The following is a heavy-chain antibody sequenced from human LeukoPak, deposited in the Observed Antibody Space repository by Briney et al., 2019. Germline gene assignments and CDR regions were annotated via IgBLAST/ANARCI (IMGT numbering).Heavy chain of an antibody. Sequence: PSETLSLTCAVYGGSFSGYYWSWIRQPPGKGLEWIGEINHSGSTNYNPSLKSRVTISVDTSKNQFSLKLSSVTAADTAVYYCARWRRGGSFDYWGQGTLVTVPS. J-gene: IGHJ4*02. D-gene: IGHD3-10*01. CDR1: GGSFSGYY. V-gene: IGHV4-34*01. CDR3: ARWRRGGSFDY. CDR2: INHSGST.